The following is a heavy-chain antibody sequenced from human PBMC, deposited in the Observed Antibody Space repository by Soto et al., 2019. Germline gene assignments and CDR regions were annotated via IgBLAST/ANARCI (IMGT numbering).Heavy chain of an antibody. CDR2: IIPIFGTA. J-gene: IGHJ5*02. CDR3: ARVTTKDNNWFDP. CDR1: GGTFSSYA. D-gene: IGHD2-8*01. V-gene: IGHV1-69*01. Sequence: QVQLVQSGAEVKKPGSSVKVSCTASGGTFSSYAISWVRQAPGQGLEWMGGIIPIFGTANYAQKFQGRVTITADESTSTAYMERSSLRAEDTAVYYCARVTTKDNNWFDPWGQGTLVTVAS.